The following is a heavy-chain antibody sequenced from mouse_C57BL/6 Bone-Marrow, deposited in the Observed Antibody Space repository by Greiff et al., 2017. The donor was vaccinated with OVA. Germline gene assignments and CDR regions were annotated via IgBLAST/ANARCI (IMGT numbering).Heavy chain of an antibody. J-gene: IGHJ3*01. D-gene: IGHD1-1*01. CDR1: GYAFSSYW. CDR3: ANNYGSSYPAWFAY. CDR2: IYPGDGDT. Sequence: QVQLQQSGAELVKPGASVKISCKASGYAFSSYWMNWVKQRPGKGLEWIGQIYPGDGDTNYNGKFKGKATLTADKSSSTAYMQLSSLTSEDSAVYFCANNYGSSYPAWFAYWGQGTLVTVSA. V-gene: IGHV1-80*01.